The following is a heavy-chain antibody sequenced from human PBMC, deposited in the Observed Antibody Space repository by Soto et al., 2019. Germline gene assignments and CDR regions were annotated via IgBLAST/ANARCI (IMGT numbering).Heavy chain of an antibody. CDR1: GYTFTSYY. CDR2: INPSGGSS. D-gene: IGHD3-3*01. V-gene: IGHV1-46*03. J-gene: IGHJ6*03. Sequence: ASVKVSCKASGYTFTSYYMHWARQAPGQGLEWMGIINPSGGSSSYAQKFQGRVTMTRDTSTSTVYMELSSLRSEDTAVYYCARDRTRITIFGVVPPVIDYYYMDVWGKGTTVTVSS. CDR3: ARDRTRITIFGVVPPVIDYYYMDV.